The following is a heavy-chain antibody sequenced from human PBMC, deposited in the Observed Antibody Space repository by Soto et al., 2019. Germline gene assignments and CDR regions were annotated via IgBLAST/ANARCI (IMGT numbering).Heavy chain of an antibody. J-gene: IGHJ6*02. CDR1: GFTFSSYW. V-gene: IGHV3-74*01. CDR2: INSDGSST. Sequence: TGGSLRLSCAASGFTFSSYWMHWVRQAPGKGLVWVSRINSDGSSTSYADSVKGRFTISRDNAKNTLYLQMNSLRAEDTAVYYCARDQAEGLRWYSYYYYYGMDVWGQGTTVTVSS. D-gene: IGHD1-26*01. CDR3: ARDQAEGLRWYSYYYYYGMDV.